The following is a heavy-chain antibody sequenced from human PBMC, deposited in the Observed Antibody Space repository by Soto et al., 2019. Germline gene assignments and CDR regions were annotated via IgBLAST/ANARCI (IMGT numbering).Heavy chain of an antibody. CDR3: GRLEGLATISYYFDY. Sequence: SETLTLTCTVSGDSVSSSSYYWGWVRQPPGKGLEWIGSVYYSGSTYYNPSLESRVTISVDKSKNQFSLKLMSLSAADTAVYYCGRLEGLATISYYFDYWGRGALVTVSS. CDR1: GDSVSSSSYY. D-gene: IGHD3-9*01. J-gene: IGHJ4*02. V-gene: IGHV4-39*01. CDR2: VYYSGST.